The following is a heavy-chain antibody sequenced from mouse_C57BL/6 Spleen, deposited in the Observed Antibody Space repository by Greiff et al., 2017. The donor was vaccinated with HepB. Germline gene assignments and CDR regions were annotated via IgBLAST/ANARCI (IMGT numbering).Heavy chain of an antibody. CDR3: ARVDVYYYGSSPSYYAMDY. CDR2: IYPRSGNT. D-gene: IGHD1-1*01. CDR1: GYTFTSYG. V-gene: IGHV1-81*01. J-gene: IGHJ4*01. Sequence: QVQLKESGAELARPGASVKLSCKASGYTFTSYGISWVKQRTGQGLEWIGEIYPRSGNTYYNEKFKGKATLTADKSSSTAYMELRSLTSEDSAVYFCARVDVYYYGSSPSYYAMDYWGQGTSVTVSS.